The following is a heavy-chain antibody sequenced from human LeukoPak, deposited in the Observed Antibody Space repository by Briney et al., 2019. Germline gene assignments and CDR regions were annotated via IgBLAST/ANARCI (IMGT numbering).Heavy chain of an antibody. CDR3: AKDGALGYCSSTSCYSVAGIFGY. CDR1: GFTFSSYA. D-gene: IGHD2-2*01. J-gene: IGHJ4*02. V-gene: IGHV3-23*01. Sequence: GGSLRLSCAASGFTFSSYAMSWVRQAPGKGLEWVSAISGSGGSTYYADSVKGRFTISRDNSKNTLYLQMNSPRAEDTAVYYCAKDGALGYCSSTSCYSVAGIFGYWGQGTLVTVSS. CDR2: ISGSGGST.